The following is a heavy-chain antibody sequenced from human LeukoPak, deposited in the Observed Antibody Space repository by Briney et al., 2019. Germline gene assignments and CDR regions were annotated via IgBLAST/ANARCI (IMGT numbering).Heavy chain of an antibody. CDR2: IWYDGSNK. CDR1: GFTFSSHG. J-gene: IGHJ5*01. V-gene: IGHV3-33*01. CDR3: ATGYSDSLRSPLDS. D-gene: IGHD3-22*01. Sequence: GGSLRLSCAASGFTFSSHGMHWVRQAPGKGLEWVAVIWYDGSNKYYADSVKGRVTISRDDSKNTLFLQMNSLRAEDTAVYYCATGYSDSLRSPLDSWGQGTLVTVSS.